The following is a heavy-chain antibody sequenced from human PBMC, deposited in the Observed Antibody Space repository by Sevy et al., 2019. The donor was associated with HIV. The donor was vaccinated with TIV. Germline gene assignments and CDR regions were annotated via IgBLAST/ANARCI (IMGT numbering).Heavy chain of an antibody. D-gene: IGHD6-19*01. J-gene: IGHJ4*02. V-gene: IGHV4-38-2*01. CDR3: ARGVRSVDAPNFDY. Sequence: SETLSLTCAVSGYSIISGYYWGWIRQPPGKGLEWIGNIYHSGSTYYNPSLKSRVTISLDTSKNQFSLRLSSVTAADTAVYYCARGVRSVDAPNFDYWGQRTLVTVSS. CDR1: GYSIISGYY. CDR2: IYHSGST.